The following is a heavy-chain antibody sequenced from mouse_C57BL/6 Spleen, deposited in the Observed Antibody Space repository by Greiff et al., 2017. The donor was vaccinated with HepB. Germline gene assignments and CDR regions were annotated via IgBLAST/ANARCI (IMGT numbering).Heavy chain of an antibody. CDR3: ARGVGSSYVHYAMDY. CDR2: IYPGSGST. D-gene: IGHD1-1*01. J-gene: IGHJ4*01. Sequence: VQLQQSGAELVKPGASVQMSCKASGYTFTSYWITWVKQRPGQGLEWIGDIYPGSGSTNYNEKFKSKATLTVDTSSSTAYMQLSSLTSEDSAVYYCARGVGSSYVHYAMDYWGQGTSVTVSS. V-gene: IGHV1-55*01. CDR1: GYTFTSYW.